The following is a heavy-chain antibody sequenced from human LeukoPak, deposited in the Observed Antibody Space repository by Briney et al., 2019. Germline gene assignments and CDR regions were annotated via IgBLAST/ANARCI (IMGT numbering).Heavy chain of an antibody. V-gene: IGHV4-39*01. CDR3: ARVAMGKYCSSTSCYYSRFYYGMDV. D-gene: IGHD2-2*01. CDR1: GGSISSSSYY. Sequence: SETLSLTCTVSGGSISSSSYYWGWIRQPPGKGLEWIGSIYYSGSTYYNPSLKSRVTISVDTSKNQFSLKLSSVTAADTAVYYCARVAMGKYCSSTSCYYSRFYYGMDVWGQGTTVTVSS. J-gene: IGHJ6*02. CDR2: IYYSGST.